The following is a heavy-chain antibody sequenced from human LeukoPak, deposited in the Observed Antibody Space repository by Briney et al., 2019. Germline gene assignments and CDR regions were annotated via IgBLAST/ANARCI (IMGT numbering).Heavy chain of an antibody. D-gene: IGHD4-17*01. J-gene: IGHJ4*02. CDR3: ARARTVTTWESYFDY. CDR1: GFTFSDYY. V-gene: IGHV3-11*01. CDR2: ISSSGSTI. Sequence: GGSLRLSCAASGFTFSDYYMSWIRQAPGKGLEWVSYISSSGSTIYYADSVKGRFTISRDNAKNSLYLQMNSLRAEDTAVYYWARARTVTTWESYFDYWGQGTLVTVSS.